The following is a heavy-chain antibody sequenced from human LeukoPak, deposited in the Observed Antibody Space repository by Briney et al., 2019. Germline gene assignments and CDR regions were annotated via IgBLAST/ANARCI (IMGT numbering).Heavy chain of an antibody. D-gene: IGHD3-3*01. V-gene: IGHV1-69*05. CDR2: IIPIFGTA. CDR1: GGTFSSYA. J-gene: IGHJ4*02. CDR3: ARGYDFWSGYFDY. Sequence: ASVKVSCKASGGTFSSYAISWVRQAPGQGLEWMGGIIPIFGTANYAQKFQGRVMITTDESTSTAYMELSSLRSEDTAVYYCARGYDFWSGYFDYWGQGTLVTVSS.